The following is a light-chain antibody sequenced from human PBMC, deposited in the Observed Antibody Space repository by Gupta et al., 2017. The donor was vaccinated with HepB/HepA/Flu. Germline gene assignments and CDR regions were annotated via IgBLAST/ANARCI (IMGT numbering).Light chain of an antibody. Sequence: IQVTQSPSTLSSSVGDRVTITCRASQSISSWLAWYQQKPGKAPKLLIYKASSLESGVPSRFSGSGPGTEFTLTISSLQPDDFATYYCQQYNSYMYTFGQGTKLEIK. V-gene: IGKV1-5*03. CDR3: QQYNSYMYT. CDR2: KAS. CDR1: QSISSW. J-gene: IGKJ2*01.